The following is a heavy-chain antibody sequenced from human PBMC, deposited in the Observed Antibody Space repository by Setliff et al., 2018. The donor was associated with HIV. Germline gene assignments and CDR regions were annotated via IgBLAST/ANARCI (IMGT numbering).Heavy chain of an antibody. V-gene: IGHV3-20*04. Sequence: GGSLRLSCAASGFRFDDYGMSWVRQGPGKGLEWVAGISWSGSGIGYGDSVKGRFTISRDDDRNFLFLQMNSLRAEDTAIYFCASIELAAMVPVDYWGQGTLVTVSS. J-gene: IGHJ4*02. CDR2: ISWSGSGI. D-gene: IGHD5-18*01. CDR1: GFRFDDYG. CDR3: ASIELAAMVPVDY.